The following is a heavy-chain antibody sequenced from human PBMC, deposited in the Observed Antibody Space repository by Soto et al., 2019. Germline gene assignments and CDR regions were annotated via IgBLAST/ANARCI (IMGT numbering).Heavy chain of an antibody. D-gene: IGHD4-4*01. J-gene: IGHJ4*02. Sequence: ASVKVSCKASGYTFTNYYVHWVRQAPGQGLEWLGWINPNSGDTNYAQKFQGWVTMTRDTSISTAYIELSRLKSDDTAVYFCSRTKTTDRYFDYWGQGTLVTVSS. CDR3: SRTKTTDRYFDY. V-gene: IGHV1-2*04. CDR2: INPNSGDT. CDR1: GYTFTNYY.